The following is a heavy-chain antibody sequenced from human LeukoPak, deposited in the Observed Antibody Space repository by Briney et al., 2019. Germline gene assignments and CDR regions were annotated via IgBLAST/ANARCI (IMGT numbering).Heavy chain of an antibody. D-gene: IGHD6-19*01. CDR3: ARVSSGWEFDY. CDR2: ISFSGANS. V-gene: IGHV3-23*01. J-gene: IGHJ4*02. Sequence: PGGSLRLSCAASGFTFSDSAMTWVRQAPGKGLDWVSLISFSGANSYYADSVKGRFTISRDNSKDTLFLQMNSLRAEDTAVYYCARVSSGWEFDYWGQGTLVTVSS. CDR1: GFTFSDSA.